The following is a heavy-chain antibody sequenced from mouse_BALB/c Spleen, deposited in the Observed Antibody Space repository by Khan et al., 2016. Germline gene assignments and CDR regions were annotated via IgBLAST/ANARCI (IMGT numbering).Heavy chain of an antibody. CDR3: ASTFWYFDV. J-gene: IGHJ1*01. CDR2: INPDSSKI. V-gene: IGHV4-1*02. CDR1: GFDFSRYW. Sequence: EVKLLESGGGLVQPGGSLKLSCAASGFDFSRYWMSWVRQAPGKGLEWIGEINPDSSKINYTPSLKDKFISSRDNAKNTLYLQMSKVRSEDTALYYCASTFWYFDVWGAGTTVTVSS.